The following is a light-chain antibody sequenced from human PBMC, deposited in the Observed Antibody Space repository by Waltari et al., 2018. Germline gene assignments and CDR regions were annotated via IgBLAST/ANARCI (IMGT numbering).Light chain of an antibody. CDR1: HSISSN. CDR3: QQYNNWPLT. Sequence: EIVMTQSPATLSVSPGERATISCRASHSISSNLAWYQHKPGQAPSLLIYDASTSATVIPARFSGSGSGTEFTLTISSLQSEYFVLYYCQQYNNWPLTFGQGTKVEIE. CDR2: DAS. V-gene: IGKV3-15*01. J-gene: IGKJ1*01.